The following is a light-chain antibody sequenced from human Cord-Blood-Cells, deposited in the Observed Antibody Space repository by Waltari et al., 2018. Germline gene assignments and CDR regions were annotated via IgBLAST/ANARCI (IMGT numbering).Light chain of an antibody. CDR1: QSVSSY. CDR2: DAS. J-gene: IGKJ4*01. V-gene: IGKV3-11*01. Sequence: EMVLPPYPATLSLSPGERATLSCRASQSVSSYLAWYQQKPGQAPRLLIYDASNRATGIPARFSGSGSGTDFTLTISSLEPEDFAVYYCQQRSNWPLTFGGGTKVEIK. CDR3: QQRSNWPLT.